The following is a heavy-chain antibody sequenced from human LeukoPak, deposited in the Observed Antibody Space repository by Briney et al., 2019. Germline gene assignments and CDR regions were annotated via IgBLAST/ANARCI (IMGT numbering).Heavy chain of an antibody. J-gene: IGHJ4*02. D-gene: IGHD3-10*01. V-gene: IGHV1-2*02. CDR2: INPNSGGT. CDR3: ARDYYGSGSYYAPFDY. Sequence: ASVKVSCKASGYTFTGYYMHWVRQAPGQGLKWMGWINPNSGGTNYAQKFQGRVTMTRDTSISTAYMELSRLRSDDTAVYYCARDYYGSGSYYAPFDYWGQGTLVTVSS. CDR1: GYTFTGYY.